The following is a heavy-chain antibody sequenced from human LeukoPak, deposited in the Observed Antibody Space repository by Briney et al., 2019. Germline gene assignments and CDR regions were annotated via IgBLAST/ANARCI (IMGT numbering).Heavy chain of an antibody. J-gene: IGHJ4*02. D-gene: IGHD2-15*01. CDR3: AKDSSYSLPGYFDY. V-gene: IGHV3-30-3*01. CDR1: GFTFSSYA. Sequence: QAGGSLRLSCAASGFTFSSYAMHWVRQAPGKGLEWVAVISYDGSNKYYADSVKGRFTISRDNSKNTLYLQMNSLRAEDTALYYCAKDSSYSLPGYFDYWGQGTLVTVSS. CDR2: ISYDGSNK.